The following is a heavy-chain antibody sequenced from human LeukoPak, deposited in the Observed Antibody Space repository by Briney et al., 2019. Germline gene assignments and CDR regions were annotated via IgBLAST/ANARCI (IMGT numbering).Heavy chain of an antibody. CDR3: ARADYYDSSGYPAHYYYMDV. J-gene: IGHJ6*03. Sequence: SQTLSLTCTVSGGSISSGSYYWSWIRQPAGKGLEWIGRIYTSGSTNYNPSLKSRVTISVDTSKNQFSLKLSSATAADTAVYYCARADYYDSSGYPAHYYYMDVWGKGTTVTVSS. D-gene: IGHD3-22*01. CDR2: IYTSGST. V-gene: IGHV4-61*02. CDR1: GGSISSGSYY.